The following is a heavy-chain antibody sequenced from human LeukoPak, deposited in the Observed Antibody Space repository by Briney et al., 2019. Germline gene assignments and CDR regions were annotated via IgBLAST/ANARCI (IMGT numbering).Heavy chain of an antibody. V-gene: IGHV3-74*01. J-gene: IGHJ4*02. CDR3: ARGVHYGSDY. Sequence: GGSLRLSCAASGFTFSTYFMHWVRQAPGKGLVWVSRINSDGSTTSHADSVKGRFTISRDNTKNTLYLQMDSLRAEDTAVYFCARGVHYGSDYWGQGTLVTVSS. D-gene: IGHD4-17*01. CDR2: INSDGSTT. CDR1: GFTFSTYF.